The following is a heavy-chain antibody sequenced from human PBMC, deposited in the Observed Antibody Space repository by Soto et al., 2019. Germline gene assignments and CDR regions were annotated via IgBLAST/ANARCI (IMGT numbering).Heavy chain of an antibody. CDR3: VRGESDYDGNWFDP. V-gene: IGHV3-NL1*01. D-gene: IGHD5-12*01. CDR2: IYCGGST. Sequence: GGSLRLSCAASGFTFSSYAMHWVRQAPGKGLEWVSVIYCGGSTYYADSLKGRFTISRDKSKNTLYLQMNSLRAEDTAMYYCVRGESDYDGNWFDPWGQGTLVTVSS. CDR1: GFTFSSYA. J-gene: IGHJ5*02.